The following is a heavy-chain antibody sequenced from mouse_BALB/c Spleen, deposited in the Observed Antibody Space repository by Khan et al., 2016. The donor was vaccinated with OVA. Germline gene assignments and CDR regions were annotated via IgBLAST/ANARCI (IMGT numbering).Heavy chain of an antibody. CDR3: ARDDYGNFLYFDY. V-gene: IGHV1-54*01. CDR2: INPGSGSA. D-gene: IGHD2-1*01. Sequence: QVQLQQSGGAVIRPGTSVKVSCKASGYAFTHYLIEWVKQRPGQGLEGIGVINPGSGSANYNEKFKDKAILTADKSSSTAYMQLSSLTSDDSAVYFCARDDYGNFLYFDYWGQGTTLTVSS. CDR1: GYAFTHYL. J-gene: IGHJ2*01.